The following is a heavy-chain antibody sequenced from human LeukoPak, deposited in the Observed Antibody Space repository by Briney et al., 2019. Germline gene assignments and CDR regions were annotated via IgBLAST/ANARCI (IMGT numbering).Heavy chain of an antibody. Sequence: ASVKVSCKASGYTFTSYGISWVRQAPGQGLEWMGWISAYNGNTNYAQKLQGRVTITTDTSTSTAYMELRSLRSDDTAAYYCARMFVVVPAYYYYYMDVWGKGTTVTISS. CDR3: ARMFVVVPAYYYYYMDV. D-gene: IGHD2-2*01. J-gene: IGHJ6*03. V-gene: IGHV1-18*01. CDR2: ISAYNGNT. CDR1: GYTFTSYG.